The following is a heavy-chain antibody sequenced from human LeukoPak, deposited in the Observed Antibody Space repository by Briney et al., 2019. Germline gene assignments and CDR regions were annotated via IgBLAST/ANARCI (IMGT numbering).Heavy chain of an antibody. CDR1: GGTFSSYA. J-gene: IGHJ4*02. V-gene: IGHV1-69*13. D-gene: IGHD2-2*02. Sequence: SVKVSCKASGGTFSSYAISWVRQTPGQGLEWMGGIIPIFGTANYAQKFQGRVTITADESTSTAYMELSSLRSEDTAVYYCALPGGDIVVVPAAIAAFDYWGQGTLVTVSS. CDR2: IIPIFGTA. CDR3: ALPGGDIVVVPAAIAAFDY.